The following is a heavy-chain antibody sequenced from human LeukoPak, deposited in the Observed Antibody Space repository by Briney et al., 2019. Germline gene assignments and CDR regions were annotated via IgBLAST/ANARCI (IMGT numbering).Heavy chain of an antibody. Sequence: PSETLSLTCTVSGGSISYYYWSWIRQPPGKGLQWIGYVYYSGSTNYNPSLKSRVTISVDTSKNQFFLKLSSVTAADTAVYYCARIISSSSYYYYYYYMDVWGKGTTVTVSS. J-gene: IGHJ6*03. CDR3: ARIISSSSYYYYYYYMDV. CDR2: VYYSGST. D-gene: IGHD6-6*01. CDR1: GGSISYYY. V-gene: IGHV4-59*12.